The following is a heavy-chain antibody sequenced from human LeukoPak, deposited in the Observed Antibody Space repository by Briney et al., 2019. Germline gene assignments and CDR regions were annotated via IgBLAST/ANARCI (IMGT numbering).Heavy chain of an antibody. CDR3: AKDYWANYDFWSGLDY. V-gene: IGHV3-30*18. CDR1: GFTFSSYG. Sequence: PGRSLRLSCAASGFTFSSYGMHWVRQAPGKGLEWVAVISYDGSNKYYADSVKGRFTISRDNSKNTLYLQMNSLRAGDTAVYYCAKDYWANYDFWSGLDYWGQGTLVTVSS. D-gene: IGHD3-3*01. J-gene: IGHJ4*02. CDR2: ISYDGSNK.